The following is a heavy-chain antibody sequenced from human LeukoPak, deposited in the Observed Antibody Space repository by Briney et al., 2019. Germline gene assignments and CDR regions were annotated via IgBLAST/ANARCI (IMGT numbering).Heavy chain of an antibody. Sequence: GGSLRLSCAASGFTFSSYSMNWVRQAPGKGLEWVSAISGSGGSTYYADSVKGRFTISRDNSKNTLYLQMNSLRAEDTAVYYCAKETGVAGYFDYWGQGTLVTVSS. D-gene: IGHD6-19*01. CDR3: AKETGVAGYFDY. J-gene: IGHJ4*02. CDR2: ISGSGGST. V-gene: IGHV3-23*01. CDR1: GFTFSSYS.